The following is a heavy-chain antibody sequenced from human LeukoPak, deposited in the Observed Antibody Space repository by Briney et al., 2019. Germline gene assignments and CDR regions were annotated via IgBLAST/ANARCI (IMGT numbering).Heavy chain of an antibody. CDR1: GFALTFFA. Sequence: RGSLRLSCAASGFALTFFAMSWVRPVPGKRLEWSSTINANAGSTYYTDSVKGRFTISRDNSKNTLYLQLNSLRAEDTAVYYCAKPISGGLAVTADWFDPWGQGALVTVSS. CDR2: INANAGST. D-gene: IGHD6-19*01. CDR3: AKPISGGLAVTADWFDP. J-gene: IGHJ5*02. V-gene: IGHV3-23*01.